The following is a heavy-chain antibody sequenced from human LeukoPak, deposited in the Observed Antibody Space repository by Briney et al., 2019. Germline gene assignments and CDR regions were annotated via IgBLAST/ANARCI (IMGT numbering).Heavy chain of an antibody. CDR3: ARDSDSSGYYSISFDY. J-gene: IGHJ4*02. V-gene: IGHV4-4*07. CDR1: GGSISSYY. D-gene: IGHD3-22*01. CDR2: IYSSGST. Sequence: SETLSLTCTVSGGSISSYYWSWIRQPAGKGLEWIGRIYSSGSTNYNPSLRSRVTMSVDTSKNQFSLKLSSVTAADTAVYYCARDSDSSGYYSISFDYWGQGTLVTVSS.